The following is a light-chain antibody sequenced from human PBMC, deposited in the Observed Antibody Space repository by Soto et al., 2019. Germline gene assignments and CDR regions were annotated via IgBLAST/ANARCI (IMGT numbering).Light chain of an antibody. J-gene: IGKJ1*01. V-gene: IGKV3-11*01. Sequence: DIVLTQSPVTLSLYPGERATLSCRASQSVSGYLVWYQQKPGQAPRLLIYDTYTRATGVPARFSGSGSGTEFTLTIRSLQPEDFATYYCQQYASYSPTFGQGTKVDIK. CDR2: DTY. CDR3: QQYASYSPT. CDR1: QSVSGY.